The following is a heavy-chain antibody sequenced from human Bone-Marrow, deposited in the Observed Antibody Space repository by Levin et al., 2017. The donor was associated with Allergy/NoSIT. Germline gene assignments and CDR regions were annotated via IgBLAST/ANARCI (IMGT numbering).Heavy chain of an antibody. V-gene: IGHV3-33*01. Sequence: PGGSLRLSCAASGFTFKNYAMHWVRQAPGKGLEWVAVIWYDGSNKYYADSAKGRFIISRDNSENALYLQMNSLRADDTAVYYCTRSKWSGYVHGMDVWGQGTTVTVSS. CDR1: GFTFKNYA. CDR3: TRSKWSGYVHGMDV. J-gene: IGHJ6*02. D-gene: IGHD3-3*01. CDR2: IWYDGSNK.